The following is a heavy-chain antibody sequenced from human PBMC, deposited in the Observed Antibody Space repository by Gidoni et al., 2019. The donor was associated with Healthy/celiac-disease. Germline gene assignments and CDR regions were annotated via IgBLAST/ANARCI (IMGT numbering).Heavy chain of an antibody. Sequence: QVQLVQSGAEVKKHGSSVKVSCKASGGTFSSYAISWVRQAPGQGLEWMGGIIPIFGTANYAQKFQGRVTITADESTSTAYMELSSLRSEDTAVYYCARGRIVGATIQIYYFDYWGQGTLVTVSS. CDR2: IIPIFGTA. CDR3: ARGRIVGATIQIYYFDY. CDR1: GGTFSSYA. D-gene: IGHD1-26*01. V-gene: IGHV1-69*01. J-gene: IGHJ4*02.